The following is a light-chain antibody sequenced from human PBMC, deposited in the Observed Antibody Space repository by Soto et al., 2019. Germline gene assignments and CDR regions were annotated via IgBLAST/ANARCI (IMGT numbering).Light chain of an antibody. V-gene: IGKV1-6*01. J-gene: IGKJ1*01. CDR1: QCIRNV. Sequence: AIQMTQSPSSLSASVGDRVNITCRTSQCIRNVLGWFQQKPGKAPKLLINAASNLQSGVPSRFSGSGSGTDFTLTISSLQPEDFATYYCLQDYNYPRTFGQGTKVEIK. CDR2: AAS. CDR3: LQDYNYPRT.